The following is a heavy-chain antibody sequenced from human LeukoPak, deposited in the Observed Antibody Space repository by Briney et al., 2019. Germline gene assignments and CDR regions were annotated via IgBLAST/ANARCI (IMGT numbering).Heavy chain of an antibody. CDR1: GFPFSNYA. J-gene: IGHJ4*02. Sequence: GGSLRLSCAASGFPFSNYAMSWVRQAPGKGLEWVSTISGNGGSTYYADSVKGRFTISRDNSKNTVYWQMSSLSVEDTAVYYCAKRIAATSFDYWGQGTLVTVSS. CDR2: ISGNGGST. CDR3: AKRIAATSFDY. D-gene: IGHD6-13*01. V-gene: IGHV3-23*01.